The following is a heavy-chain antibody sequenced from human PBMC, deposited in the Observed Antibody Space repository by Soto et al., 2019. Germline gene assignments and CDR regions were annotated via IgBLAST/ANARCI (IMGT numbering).Heavy chain of an antibody. V-gene: IGHV1-69*06. D-gene: IGHD6-19*01. CDR2: IIPTFGTA. CDR3: ARSETAGHRGFDI. CDR1: GGTFRSSA. J-gene: IGHJ3*02. Sequence: QVQLVQSGAEMREPGSSVNVSCQASGGTFRSSAINWLRQAPGQGPEWMGGIIPTFGTANYIEKFRGRVTITADTSTSTAYMEVSSLTSEDTAMYFCARSETAGHRGFDIWGQGKMVTVSS.